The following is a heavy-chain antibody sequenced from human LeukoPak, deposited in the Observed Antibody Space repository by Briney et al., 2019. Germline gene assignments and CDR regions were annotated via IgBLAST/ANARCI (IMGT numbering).Heavy chain of an antibody. CDR3: ARAGEVRGVMYSFDM. J-gene: IGHJ3*02. V-gene: IGHV1-2*02. Sequence: ASVNVSCKASGYTFTDYDLHWGRQAPGQGLEWMGCINPNSGGTSYPQTFQGRVTMTRETSISTAYMELSRLRSDDTAVYYCARAGEVRGVMYSFDMWGQGTMVTVSS. CDR2: INPNSGGT. D-gene: IGHD3-10*01. CDR1: GYTFTDYD.